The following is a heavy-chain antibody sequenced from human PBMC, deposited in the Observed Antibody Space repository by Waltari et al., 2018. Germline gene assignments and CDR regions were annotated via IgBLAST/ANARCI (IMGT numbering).Heavy chain of an antibody. CDR1: GFPPRTSGVG. D-gene: IGHD1-1*01. J-gene: IGHJ5*02. CDR2: IYWNDDK. CDR3: AHRLRTGTGWFDP. Sequence: QTTLKDSGPTPVTPTQSLTPTCTFPGFPPRTSGVGVGWLRQPPGKALEWLALIYWNDDKRHSPSLKSRLTITKDTSKNQVVLTMTNMDPVDTATYYCAHRLRTGTGWFDPWGQGTLVTVSS. V-gene: IGHV2-5*01.